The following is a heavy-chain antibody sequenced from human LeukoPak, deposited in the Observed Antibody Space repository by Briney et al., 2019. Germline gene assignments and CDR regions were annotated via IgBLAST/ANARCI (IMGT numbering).Heavy chain of an antibody. Sequence: GGSLRLSCAASGFTFDDYAMHWVRQAPGKGLEWVSGISWNSGSIGYADSVKGRFTISRDNAKNSLYLQMNSLRAEDTALYYCAKGATYYYDSSGYYTVEYFRHWGQGTLVTVSS. CDR1: GFTFDDYA. D-gene: IGHD3-22*01. J-gene: IGHJ1*01. CDR2: ISWNSGSI. V-gene: IGHV3-9*01. CDR3: AKGATYYYDSSGYYTVEYFRH.